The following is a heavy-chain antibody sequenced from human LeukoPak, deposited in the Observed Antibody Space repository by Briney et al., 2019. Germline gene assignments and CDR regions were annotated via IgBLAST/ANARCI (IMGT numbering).Heavy chain of an antibody. CDR1: GFTFSSYW. V-gene: IGHV3-7*03. Sequence: GGSLRLSCAASGFTFSSYWMSWVRQAPGKGLEWVANIKQDGSEKYYVDSVKGRFTISRDNAKNSLYLQMNSLRAEDTAVYYCATHVLPENYYYYGMDVWGQGTTVTVSS. D-gene: IGHD2-2*01. J-gene: IGHJ6*02. CDR2: IKQDGSEK. CDR3: ATHVLPENYYYYGMDV.